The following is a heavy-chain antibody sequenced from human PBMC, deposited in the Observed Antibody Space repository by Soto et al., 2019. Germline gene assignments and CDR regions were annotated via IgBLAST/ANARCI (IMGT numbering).Heavy chain of an antibody. Sequence: ASVKVSCKAAGYTFTSYYMDWVRQAPRQGLEWMGIINPSGGSTSYAQKFQGRVTMTRDTSTSTVYMELSSLRSEDTAVYYCARDLAVAPQPPGWFDPWGQGTLVTVSS. CDR1: GYTFTSYY. CDR2: INPSGGST. D-gene: IGHD6-19*01. CDR3: ARDLAVAPQPPGWFDP. V-gene: IGHV1-46*01. J-gene: IGHJ5*02.